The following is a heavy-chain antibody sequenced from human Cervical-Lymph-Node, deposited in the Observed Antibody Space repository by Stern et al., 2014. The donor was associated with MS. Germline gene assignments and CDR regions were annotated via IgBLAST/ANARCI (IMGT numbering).Heavy chain of an antibody. CDR2: IIPVLSTI. J-gene: IGHJ5*02. V-gene: IGHV1-69*01. Sequence: VQLVESGAEVKKPGYSVKVSCKASGGTSNSHGISWVRQAPGPGLEWMGGIIPVLSTIDYAQKFQGRVTITADESTSTTYMELSSLRSEDTAVYYCARRGSARRGSGWLDPWGQGTLVTVSS. CDR3: ARRGSARRGSGWLDP. CDR1: GGTSNSHG. D-gene: IGHD3-10*01.